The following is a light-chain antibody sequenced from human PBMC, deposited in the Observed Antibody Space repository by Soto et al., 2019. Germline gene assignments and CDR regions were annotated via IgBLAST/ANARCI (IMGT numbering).Light chain of an antibody. CDR3: SSYTSSSTLDV. J-gene: IGLJ1*01. CDR2: DVS. V-gene: IGLV2-14*01. Sequence: SVLTRPAYVSGSPGQSITISCTGTSSDVGGYNYVSWYQQHPGKAPKLMIYDVSNRPSGVSNRFSGSKSGNTASLTISGLQAEDEADYYCSSYTSSSTLDVFGTGTKVTVL. CDR1: SSDVGGYNY.